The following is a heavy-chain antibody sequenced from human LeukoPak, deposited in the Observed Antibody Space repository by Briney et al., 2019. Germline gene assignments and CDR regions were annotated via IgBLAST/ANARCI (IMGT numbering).Heavy chain of an antibody. CDR1: GFTFSSYE. D-gene: IGHD3-22*01. CDR2: ISSSGRTI. V-gene: IGHV3-48*03. J-gene: IGHJ4*02. CDR3: ARGRYSGYYDSRSYGLGDY. Sequence: PGGSLRLSCAASGFTFSSYEMNWVRQAPGKGLEWISYISSSGRTIYYADSVKGRFTISRDNAKNTLYLQMNSLRAEDTAVYYCARGRYSGYYDSRSYGLGDYWGQGTLVTVSS.